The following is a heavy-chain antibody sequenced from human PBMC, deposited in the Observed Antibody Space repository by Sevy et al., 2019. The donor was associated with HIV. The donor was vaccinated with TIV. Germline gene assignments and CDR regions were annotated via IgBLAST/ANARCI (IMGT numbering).Heavy chain of an antibody. J-gene: IGHJ6*03. V-gene: IGHV4-59*08. CDR2: IYYSGST. CDR3: ARQHAFYYYYYYMDV. CDR1: GGSISSYY. Sequence: SETLSLTCTVSGGSISSYYWSWIRQPPGKGLEWIGYIYYSGSTNYNPSLKSRVTISVDTSKNQFSLKLSSVTAADTAVYYCARQHAFYYYYYYMDVWGKGTTVTVSS.